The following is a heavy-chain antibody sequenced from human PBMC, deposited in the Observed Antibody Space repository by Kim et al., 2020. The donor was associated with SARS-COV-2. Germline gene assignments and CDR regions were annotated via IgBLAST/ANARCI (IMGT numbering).Heavy chain of an antibody. CDR3: AKASYRGYDFWVRYFDY. Sequence: GGSLRLSCAASGFTFDDYAMHWVRQAPGKGLEWVSGISWNSGSIGYADSVKGRVTISRDNAKNSLYLQMNSLRAEDTALYYCAKASYRGYDFWVRYFDY. V-gene: IGHV3-9*01. J-gene: IGHJ4*01. CDR1: GFTFDDYA. D-gene: IGHD5-12*01. CDR2: ISWNSGSI.